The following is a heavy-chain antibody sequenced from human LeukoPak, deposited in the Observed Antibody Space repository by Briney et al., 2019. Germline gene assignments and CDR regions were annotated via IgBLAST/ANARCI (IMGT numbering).Heavy chain of an antibody. D-gene: IGHD3-9*01. CDR3: ARGRSLRYFDWLLFFDY. J-gene: IGHJ4*02. V-gene: IGHV4-38-2*02. CDR1: GYSISSGYY. CDR2: IYHSGST. Sequence: SETLSLTCTVSGYSISSGYYWGWIRQPPGKGLEWIGSIYHSGSTYYNPSLKSRATISVDTSKNQFSLKLSSVTAADTAVYYCARGRSLRYFDWLLFFDYWGQGTLVTVSS.